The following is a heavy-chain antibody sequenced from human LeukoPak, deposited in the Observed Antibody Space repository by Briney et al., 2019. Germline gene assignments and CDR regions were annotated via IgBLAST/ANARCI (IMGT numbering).Heavy chain of an antibody. V-gene: IGHV3-23*01. CDR3: AKDFYSGNPTTFDI. CDR2: ISGSGGST. J-gene: IGHJ3*02. Sequence: GGSLRLSCAASGFTFSNYWMSWVRQAPGKGLEWVSAISGSGGSTYYADSVKGRFTISRDNSKNTLYLRMNSLRAEDTAVYYCAKDFYSGNPTTFDIWGQGTMVTVSS. D-gene: IGHD4-23*01. CDR1: GFTFSNYW.